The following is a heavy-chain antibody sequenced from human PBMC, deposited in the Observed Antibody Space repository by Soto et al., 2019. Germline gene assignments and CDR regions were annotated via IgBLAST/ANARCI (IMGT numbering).Heavy chain of an antibody. D-gene: IGHD1-20*01. J-gene: IGHJ4*02. CDR2: INEHGSET. CDR1: GFTFSGYW. Sequence: EVQLVESGGGLVQPGGSLRLSCSASGFTFSGYWMAWVRQAPGKGLEWVANINEHGSETYYVDSVRGRFTISRDNAQNSLFLQMNSLRAEDTAVYFCSRDNWNDYWGQGTLVTVCS. V-gene: IGHV3-7*01. CDR3: SRDNWNDY.